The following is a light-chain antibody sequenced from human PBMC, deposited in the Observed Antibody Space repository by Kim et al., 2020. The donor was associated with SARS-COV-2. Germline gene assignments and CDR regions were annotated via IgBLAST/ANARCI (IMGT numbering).Light chain of an antibody. J-gene: IGKJ4*01. CDR3: QQYNNWPPLT. CDR1: HSIRTH. Sequence: SPEELAPLSCRATHSIRTHLAWYHQKPGQAPRLLIYGASIRATGIPARFSGSGSGTEFTLTISSLQSEDFAVYFCQQYNNWPPLTFGGGTKVDIK. CDR2: GAS. V-gene: IGKV3-15*01.